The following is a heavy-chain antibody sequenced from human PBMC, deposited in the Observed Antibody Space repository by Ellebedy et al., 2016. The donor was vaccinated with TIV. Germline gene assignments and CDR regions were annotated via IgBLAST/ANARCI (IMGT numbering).Heavy chain of an antibody. D-gene: IGHD6-19*01. V-gene: IGHV1-18*01. J-gene: IGHJ5*02. CDR2: ISAYNGNT. Sequence: AASVKVSCKASGYTFTSYGISWVRQAPGQGLEWMGWISAYNGNTNYAQKLQGRVTMTTDTSTSTAYMELRSLRSDDTAVYYCARAKGEIAVAANWFDPWGQGTLVTVSS. CDR1: GYTFTSYG. CDR3: ARAKGEIAVAANWFDP.